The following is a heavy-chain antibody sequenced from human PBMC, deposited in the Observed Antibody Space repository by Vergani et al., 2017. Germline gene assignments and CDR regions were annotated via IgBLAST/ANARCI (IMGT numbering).Heavy chain of an antibody. CDR2: IYSGGST. CDR1: GFTVSSNY. V-gene: IGHV3-53*04. D-gene: IGHD6-19*01. Sequence: EVQLVESGGGLVQPGGSLRLSCAASGFTVSSNYMSWVRQAPGKGLEWVSVIYSGGSTYYADSVKGRFTISRHNSKNSLYLQMNSLRAEDTALYYCAKDMSRRIAVAGTQYYYGMDVWGQGTTVTVSS. J-gene: IGHJ6*02. CDR3: AKDMSRRIAVAGTQYYYGMDV.